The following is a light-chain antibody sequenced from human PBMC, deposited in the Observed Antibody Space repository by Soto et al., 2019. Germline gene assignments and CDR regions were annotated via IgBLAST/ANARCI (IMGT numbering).Light chain of an antibody. CDR1: SSDVGGYNY. CDR2: EVS. CDR3: SSYTSSSTRV. Sequence: QSVLTQPASVSGSPGQSITISCTGTSSDVGGYNYVSWYQQHPGKAPKLMIYEVSTRPSGVSNRFSGSKSGNTASLTISELQAEDEADYYCSSYTSSSTRVFGGGTKVTVL. J-gene: IGLJ3*02. V-gene: IGLV2-14*01.